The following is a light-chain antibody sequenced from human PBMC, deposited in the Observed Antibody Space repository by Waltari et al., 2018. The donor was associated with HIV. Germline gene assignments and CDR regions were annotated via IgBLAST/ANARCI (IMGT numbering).Light chain of an antibody. CDR2: GKN. CDR3: NSRDNNDNHVV. CDR1: SLRSYY. Sequence: SSELTQDPAVSVALGQTVRITCQGASLRSYYASWYQQKPGQAPVLVIYGKNNRPSGIPDRFSGSSSGNTASLTITGAQAEDEADYYCNSRDNNDNHVVFGGGTKVTVL. J-gene: IGLJ2*01. V-gene: IGLV3-19*01.